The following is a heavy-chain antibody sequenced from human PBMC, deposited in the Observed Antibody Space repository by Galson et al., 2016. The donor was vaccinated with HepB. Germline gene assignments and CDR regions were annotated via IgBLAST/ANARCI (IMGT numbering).Heavy chain of an antibody. CDR2: IWNDGKNK. V-gene: IGHV3-33*01. J-gene: IGHJ4*02. Sequence: SLRLSCAASGFTFSNYGIHWVRQAPGKGLEWVAVIWNDGKNKQYADSVKGRFTISRDNSRDTLFLLMTSLRAEDTAVYYCARDRDDILTGYHPLFDNWGQGTLVTVSS. CDR1: GFTFSNYG. D-gene: IGHD3-9*01. CDR3: ARDRDDILTGYHPLFDN.